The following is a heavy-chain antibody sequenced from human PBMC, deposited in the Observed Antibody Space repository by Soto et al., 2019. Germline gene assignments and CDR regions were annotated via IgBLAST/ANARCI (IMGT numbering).Heavy chain of an antibody. D-gene: IGHD3-22*01. CDR3: ARILRSYYDSSGYYANNWFDP. CDR2: IFSNDEK. CDR1: GFSLSNARMG. Sequence: QVTLKESGPVLVKPTETLTLTCTVSGFSLSNARMGVSWIRQPPGKALEWLAHIFSNDEKSYSTSLKSRLTISKDTSKSQVVLTMTNMDPVDTATYYCARILRSYYDSSGYYANNWFDPWGQGTLVTVSS. J-gene: IGHJ5*02. V-gene: IGHV2-26*01.